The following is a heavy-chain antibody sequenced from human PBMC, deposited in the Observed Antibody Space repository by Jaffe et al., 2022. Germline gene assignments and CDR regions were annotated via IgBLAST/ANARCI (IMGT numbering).Heavy chain of an antibody. CDR2: IYWDDDK. V-gene: IGHV2-5*02. CDR3: AHRRSPYGSGSYYNPSWGDYYYYMDV. CDR1: GFSLSTSGVG. J-gene: IGHJ6*03. Sequence: QITLKESGPTLVKPTQTLTLTCTFSGFSLSTSGVGVGWIRQPPGKALEWLALIYWDDDKRYSPSLKSRLTITKDTSKNQVVLTMTNMDPVDTATYYCAHRRSPYGSGSYYNPSWGDYYYYMDVWGKGTTVTVSS. D-gene: IGHD3-10*01.